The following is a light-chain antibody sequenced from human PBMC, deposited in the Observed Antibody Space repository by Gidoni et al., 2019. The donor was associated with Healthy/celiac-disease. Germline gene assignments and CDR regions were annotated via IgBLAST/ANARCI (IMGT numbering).Light chain of an antibody. V-gene: IGKV4-1*01. Sequence: IVMTQSPYSLAVSLGERATINCKSSQSVLYSSNNKNYLAWYQQKPGQPPKLLIYWASTRESGVPDRFSGSGSGTDFTLTISSLQAEDVAVYYCQQYYSTPLTFGPGTKVDIK. CDR1: QSVLYSSNNKNY. J-gene: IGKJ3*01. CDR3: QQYYSTPLT. CDR2: WAS.